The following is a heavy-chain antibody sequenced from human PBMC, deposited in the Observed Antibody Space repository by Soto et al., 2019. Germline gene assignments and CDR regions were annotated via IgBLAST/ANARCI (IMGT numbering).Heavy chain of an antibody. V-gene: IGHV3-11*01. D-gene: IGHD6-13*01. CDR1: EFSISDDY. CDR3: ARGYSSSWTYNWFDP. J-gene: IGHJ5*02. Sequence: GGPLRLSCAASEFSISDDYMTWIRQAPGKGLEWVSYISSSGGTKYLADSVKGRFTISRDNGKNSLYLQMNSLRAEDTAVYYCARGYSSSWTYNWFDPWGQGTQVTVSS. CDR2: ISSSGGTK.